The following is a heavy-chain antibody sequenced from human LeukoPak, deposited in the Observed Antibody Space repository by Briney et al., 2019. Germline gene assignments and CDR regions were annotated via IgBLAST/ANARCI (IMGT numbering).Heavy chain of an antibody. CDR2: IVDTGDGT. CDR1: GFIFSDFG. D-gene: IGHD4/OR15-4a*01. Sequence: GGSLRLSCATSGFIFSDFGMHWVRQAPGKGLEWVSTIVDTGDGTFYADSVRGRFTISRDRSKNTLYLQMNSLRADDTAVYYCAKERGHPLPNYHMDVWGKGTTVTVSS. V-gene: IGHV3-23*01. CDR3: AKERGHPLPNYHMDV. J-gene: IGHJ6*03.